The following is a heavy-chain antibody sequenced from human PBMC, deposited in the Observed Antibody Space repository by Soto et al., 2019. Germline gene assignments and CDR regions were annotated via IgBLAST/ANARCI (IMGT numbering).Heavy chain of an antibody. CDR2: INTEGSAT. V-gene: IGHV3-74*01. CDR1: GFIFSDYW. CDR3: ACRMAARSDAFEI. Sequence: GGSLRLSCAASGFIFSDYWMHWVRQVPGKGPVWVSRINTEGSATQYADSVKGRFNISRDNAKNTLYLQMNGLRVEDTAVYYCACRMAARSDAFEIWGQGAMVTVSS. J-gene: IGHJ3*02. D-gene: IGHD2-8*01.